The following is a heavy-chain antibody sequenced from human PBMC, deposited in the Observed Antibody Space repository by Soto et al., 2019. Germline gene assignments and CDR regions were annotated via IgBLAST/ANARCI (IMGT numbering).Heavy chain of an antibody. V-gene: IGHV3-30*03. J-gene: IGHJ4*02. CDR1: GFTFSSFG. D-gene: IGHD3-10*01. CDR3: VAGPGKLYPFDF. Sequence: QVQLVESGGGVVQPGRSLRLSCAASGFTFSSFGMHWVRQAPGKGLEWVAVISNDGSQKNYADSVKGRFTVSRDNSKNTLYMYMLSLRPDDAAVYYCVAGPGKLYPFDFWGQGNLVTVSS. CDR2: ISNDGSQK.